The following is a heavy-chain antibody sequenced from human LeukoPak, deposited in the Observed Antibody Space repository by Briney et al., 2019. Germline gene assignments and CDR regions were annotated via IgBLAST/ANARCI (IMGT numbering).Heavy chain of an antibody. CDR2: IIPIFGTA. Sequence: ASVKVSCKASGYTFTSYAISWVRQAPGQGLEWMGGIIPIFGTANYAQKFQGRVTITADESTSTAYMELSSLRSEDTAVYYCARSSRGYSYGYYGMDVWGQGTTVTVSS. CDR3: ARSSRGYSYGYYGMDV. V-gene: IGHV1-69*13. D-gene: IGHD5-18*01. CDR1: GYTFTSYA. J-gene: IGHJ6*02.